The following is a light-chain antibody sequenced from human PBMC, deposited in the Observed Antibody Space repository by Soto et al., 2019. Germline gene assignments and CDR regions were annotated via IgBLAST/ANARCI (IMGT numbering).Light chain of an antibody. CDR2: SSS. CDR3: QQYNSWPLT. CDR1: QTVSNN. V-gene: IGKV3-15*01. Sequence: EIVMTQYPATLSVSPGERATLSCRASQTVSNNLAWYQQKPGQAPRLLFYSSSTRATGVPARFSGSRSGTDVTLTISSLQSEDCAVYYCQQYNSWPLTFGGGTKVETK. J-gene: IGKJ4*01.